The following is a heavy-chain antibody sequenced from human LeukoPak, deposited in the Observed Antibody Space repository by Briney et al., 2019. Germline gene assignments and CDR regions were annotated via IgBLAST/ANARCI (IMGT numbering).Heavy chain of an antibody. J-gene: IGHJ4*02. CDR1: GFTFSSYW. CDR3: VRDHVGGPADY. V-gene: IGHV3-7*01. Sequence: GGSLRLSCAAYGFTFSSYWMSWDRQAPGKGLEWVANIKQDGSEKYYVDSVKGRFTISRDNAKNSLYLQMNSLRAEDTAVYYCVRDHVGGPADYWGQGTLVTVSS. CDR2: IKQDGSEK. D-gene: IGHD2-15*01.